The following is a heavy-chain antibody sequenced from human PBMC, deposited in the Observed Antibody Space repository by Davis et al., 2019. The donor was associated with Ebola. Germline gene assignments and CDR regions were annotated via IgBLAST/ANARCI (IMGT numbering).Heavy chain of an antibody. V-gene: IGHV4-39*07. CDR1: GGSISSSSYY. CDR2: IYYSGST. J-gene: IGHJ6*02. Sequence: PSETLSLTCTVSGGSISSSSYYWGWIRQPPGKGLEWIGSIYYSGSTYYNPSLKSRVTISVDTSKNQFSLKLSSVTAADTAVYYCARVSTVTSRIGYYGMDVWGQGTTVTVSS. CDR3: ARVSTVTSRIGYYGMDV. D-gene: IGHD4-17*01.